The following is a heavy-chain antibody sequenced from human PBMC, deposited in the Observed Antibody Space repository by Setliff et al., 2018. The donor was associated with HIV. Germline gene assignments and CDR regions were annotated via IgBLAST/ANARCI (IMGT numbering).Heavy chain of an antibody. D-gene: IGHD3-10*01. J-gene: IGHJ3*01. Sequence: SETLSLTCAVYGGSFSDYYWSWIRQSPGRGLEWIGEINHGGSTIYNPSLKSRVTISIDTSKNQLSLRLRSVTAADTAVYYCARRIPLRQWMVPGDSFDVWGRGTKVTVSS. CDR2: INHGGST. V-gene: IGHV4-34*01. CDR1: GGSFSDYY. CDR3: ARRIPLRQWMVPGDSFDV.